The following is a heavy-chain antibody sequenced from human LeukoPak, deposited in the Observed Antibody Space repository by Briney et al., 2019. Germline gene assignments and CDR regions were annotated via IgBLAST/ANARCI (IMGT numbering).Heavy chain of an antibody. D-gene: IGHD3-10*01. CDR1: GLTFSSFG. V-gene: IGHV3-23*01. J-gene: IGHJ4*02. CDR3: AKGHYYGSGSLDY. Sequence: GGSLRLSCAASGLTFSSFGMHWVRQAPGKGLEWVSAIGGRDGSTYYADSVKGRFTISRDNSKNTLYVQMNSLRAEDTAVYYCAKGHYYGSGSLDYWGQGTLVTVSS. CDR2: IGGRDGST.